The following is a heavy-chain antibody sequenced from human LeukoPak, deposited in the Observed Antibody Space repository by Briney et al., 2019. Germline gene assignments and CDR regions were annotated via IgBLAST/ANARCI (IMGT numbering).Heavy chain of an antibody. V-gene: IGHV3-23*01. J-gene: IGHJ4*02. Sequence: PGGSLRLSCEASGFTFTSYSMSWVRQAPGKGLEWVSGTSDRGDYTYYADSVKGRFTISRDNSKNTLYLQMNSLRAEDTAVYYCAKETSSGNFVTIDCWGQGTLVTVSS. CDR1: GFTFTSYS. CDR2: TSDRGDYT. D-gene: IGHD1-26*01. CDR3: AKETSSGNFVTIDC.